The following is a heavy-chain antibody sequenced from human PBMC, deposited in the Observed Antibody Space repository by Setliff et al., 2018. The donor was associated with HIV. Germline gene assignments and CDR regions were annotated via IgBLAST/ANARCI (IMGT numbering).Heavy chain of an antibody. Sequence: SETLSLTCTVFGGSISSTSYYWGWIRQPPGTGLEWIGSISSSGNTYSNPSLKSRVTTSVDTPKNQFSLKLNSVTAADTAVYYCAKTIGRYFDIFDNWGQGTLVTVSS. CDR3: AKTIGRYFDIFDN. D-gene: IGHD3-9*01. CDR2: ISSSGNT. V-gene: IGHV4-39*01. CDR1: GGSISSTSYY. J-gene: IGHJ4*02.